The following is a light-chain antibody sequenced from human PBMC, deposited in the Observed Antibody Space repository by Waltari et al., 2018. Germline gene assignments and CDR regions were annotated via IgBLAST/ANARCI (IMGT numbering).Light chain of an antibody. CDR2: KVY. V-gene: IGKV2-30*02. CDR3: MQGTHWPPIT. CDR1: QSLVHSDGNTY. Sequence: DVVMTQSPLSLPVTLGQPASISCRSSQSLVHSDGNTYLNWLVQRPGQSPRRLIYKVYRRDAGVPDRFSGSGSGTDFTLKISAVEAEDVGIYYCMQGTHWPPITFGQGTRLEIK. J-gene: IGKJ5*01.